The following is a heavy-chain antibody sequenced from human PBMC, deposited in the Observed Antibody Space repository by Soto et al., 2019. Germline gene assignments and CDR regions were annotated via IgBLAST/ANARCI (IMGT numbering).Heavy chain of an antibody. CDR1: GGSFSDYSWN. V-gene: IGHV4-34*01. J-gene: IGHJ6*04. Sequence: TSETLSLTCAVYGGSFSDYSWNWNWIRQPPGKGLEWIGEINHSGSTSHNPSLKSRVTLSLDTSKNQISLILTSVTAADTAVYYCARGPLNYVLWSGPINGGMDVGGKGTTVTVS. CDR3: ARGPLNYVLWSGPINGGMDV. CDR2: INHSGST. D-gene: IGHD3-3*01.